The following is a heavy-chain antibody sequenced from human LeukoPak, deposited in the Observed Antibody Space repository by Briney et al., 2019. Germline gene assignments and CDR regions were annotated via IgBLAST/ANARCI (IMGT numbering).Heavy chain of an antibody. V-gene: IGHV1-18*01. D-gene: IGHD2-15*01. CDR2: ISGYNGNA. J-gene: IGHJ5*02. Sequence: GASVKVSCKASGYTFTSYGISWVRQAPGQGLEWMGWISGYNGNANYAQKLQGRVTMTTDTSTSTAYMELRSLRSDDTAVYYCARDVPNFDCSGGSCYLNWFDPWGQGTLVTVSS. CDR1: GYTFTSYG. CDR3: ARDVPNFDCSGGSCYLNWFDP.